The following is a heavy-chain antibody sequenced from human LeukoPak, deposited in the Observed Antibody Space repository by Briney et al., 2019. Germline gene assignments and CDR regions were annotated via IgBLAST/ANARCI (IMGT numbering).Heavy chain of an antibody. CDR2: ISYDGSNK. V-gene: IGHV3-30-3*01. CDR3: ARAFYGSGPYASY. J-gene: IGHJ4*02. CDR1: GFTFSSYA. D-gene: IGHD3-10*01. Sequence: GRSLRLSCAASGFTFSSYAMHWVRQAPGKGLEWVAVISYDGSNKYYADSVKGRFTISRDNSKNTLYLQMNSLRAEDTAVYYCARAFYGSGPYASYWGQGTLVTVSS.